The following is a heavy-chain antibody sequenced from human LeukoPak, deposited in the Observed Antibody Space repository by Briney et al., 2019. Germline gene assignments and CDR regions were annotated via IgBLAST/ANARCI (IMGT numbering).Heavy chain of an antibody. CDR3: ARDPAPASTFDY. CDR2: INPNSGGT. Sequence: ASVKVSCKASGYTFTGYYMHWVRQAPGHGLEWMGRINPNSGGTNYAQKFQGRVTMTRDTSISTAYMELSRLRSDDTAVYYCARDPAPASTFDYWGQGTLVTVSS. V-gene: IGHV1-2*06. J-gene: IGHJ4*02. D-gene: IGHD2-2*01. CDR1: GYTFTGYY.